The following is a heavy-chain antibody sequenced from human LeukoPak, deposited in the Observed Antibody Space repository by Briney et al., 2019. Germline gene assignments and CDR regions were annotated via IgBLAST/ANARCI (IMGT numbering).Heavy chain of an antibody. CDR1: GFTLSSYE. D-gene: IGHD3-10*01. CDR3: ARDLVVRGRWSWFDP. CDR2: ISSSGSTI. J-gene: IGHJ5*02. V-gene: IGHV3-48*03. Sequence: GGSLRLSCAASGFTLSSYEMNWFRQAPGKGLEWVSYISSSGSTIYYADSVKGRFTISRDNAKNSLYLQMNSLRVEDMAVYYCARDLVVRGRWSWFDPRGQGTLVTVSS.